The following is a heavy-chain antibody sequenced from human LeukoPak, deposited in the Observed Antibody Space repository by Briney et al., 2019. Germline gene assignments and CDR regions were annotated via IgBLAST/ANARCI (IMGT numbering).Heavy chain of an antibody. Sequence: RPGGSLRLSCAASGFTFDDYGMSWVRQAPGKGLEWVSGINWNGGSTGYADSVKGRFTISRDNAKNSLYLQTNSLRAEDMALYYCAKDIASFTTPAFDYWGQGTLVTVSS. CDR1: GFTFDDYG. CDR2: INWNGGST. J-gene: IGHJ4*02. D-gene: IGHD3-3*01. CDR3: AKDIASFTTPAFDY. V-gene: IGHV3-20*04.